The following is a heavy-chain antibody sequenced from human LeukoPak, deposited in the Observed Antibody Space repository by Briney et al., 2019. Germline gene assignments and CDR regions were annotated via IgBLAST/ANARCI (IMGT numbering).Heavy chain of an antibody. Sequence: MPSETLSLTCTVSGDSINSFYWSWIRQPAGKGLEWIGRIYTSGSTNYSPSLKSRVTMSVDTSKNQFSLKLSSVTAADTAVYYCARDVVAAVGSFDYWGQGTQVTVSS. CDR1: GDSINSFY. D-gene: IGHD2-2*01. V-gene: IGHV4-4*07. CDR3: ARDVVAAVGSFDY. J-gene: IGHJ4*02. CDR2: IYTSGST.